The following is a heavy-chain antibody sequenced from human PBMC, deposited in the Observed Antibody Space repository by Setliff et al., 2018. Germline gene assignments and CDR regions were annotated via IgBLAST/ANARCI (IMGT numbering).Heavy chain of an antibody. Sequence: GGSLRLSCEASGFTFSSYSMNWVRQAPGKGLEWVAHISYSSGSISYADSVKGRFTISRDNAKNSLYLQMNSLRAEDTAIYYCVKALAYYYMDVWGKGTTVTVSS. CDR2: ISYSSGSI. CDR3: VKALAYYYMDV. CDR1: GFTFSSYS. V-gene: IGHV3-48*01. J-gene: IGHJ6*03.